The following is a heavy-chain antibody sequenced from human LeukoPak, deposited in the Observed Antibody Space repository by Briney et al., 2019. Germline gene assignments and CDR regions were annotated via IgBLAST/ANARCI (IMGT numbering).Heavy chain of an antibody. CDR3: AKRGVVIRVILVGFHKEAYYFDS. CDR2: ISGSGGGT. V-gene: IGHV3-23*01. CDR1: GITLSNYG. D-gene: IGHD3-10*01. Sequence: GGSLRLSCAVSGITLSNYGMSWVRQPPGKGLEWAAGISGSGGGTNYADSVKGRFTISRDNAKNTLYLQMNSLRAEDTAVYFCAKRGVVIRVILVGFHKEAYYFDSWGQGALVTVSS. J-gene: IGHJ4*02.